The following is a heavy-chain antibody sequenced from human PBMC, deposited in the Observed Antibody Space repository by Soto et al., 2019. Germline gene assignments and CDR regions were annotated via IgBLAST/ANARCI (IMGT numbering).Heavy chain of an antibody. Sequence: WWSLRLSCSASVFTFSGSAMHWFRQASGKGLEWVGRIRSKANNYATTYAASVKGRFTISRDDSKNTAYLQMNSLKTEDTAVYYCTRREAVAGSDYFGMDVWGQGTTVTVS. J-gene: IGHJ6*02. CDR3: TRREAVAGSDYFGMDV. V-gene: IGHV3-73*01. CDR1: VFTFSGSA. CDR2: IRSKANNYAT. D-gene: IGHD6-19*01.